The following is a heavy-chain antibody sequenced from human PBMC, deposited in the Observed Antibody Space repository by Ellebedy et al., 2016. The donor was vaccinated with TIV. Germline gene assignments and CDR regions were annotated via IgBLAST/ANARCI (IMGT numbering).Heavy chain of an antibody. CDR2: ISGSGGST. CDR1: GFTFSSYA. D-gene: IGHD6-6*01. V-gene: IGHV3-23*01. Sequence: GGSLRLSXAASGFTFSSYAMSWVRQAPGKGLEWVSAISGSGGSTYYADSVKGRFTISRDNSKNTLYLQMNSLRAEDTAVYYCAKGQYSRGINWFDPWGQGTLVTVSS. CDR3: AKGQYSRGINWFDP. J-gene: IGHJ5*02.